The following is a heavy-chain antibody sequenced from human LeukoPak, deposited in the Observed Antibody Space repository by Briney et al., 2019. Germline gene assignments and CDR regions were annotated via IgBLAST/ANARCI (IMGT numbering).Heavy chain of an antibody. Sequence: GGSLRLSCEASGFTFSSYAMSWVRQAPGKGLEWASAISGSGGSTYYADSVTGRFTISRDNSKNTLYLQMNSLRAEDAAVYYCAKDQGSSGWYDYFDYWGQGTLVTVSS. CDR3: AKDQGSSGWYDYFDY. CDR1: GFTFSSYA. V-gene: IGHV3-23*01. D-gene: IGHD6-19*01. J-gene: IGHJ4*02. CDR2: ISGSGGST.